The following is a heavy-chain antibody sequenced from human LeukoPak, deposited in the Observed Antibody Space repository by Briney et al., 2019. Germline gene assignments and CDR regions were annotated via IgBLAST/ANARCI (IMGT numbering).Heavy chain of an antibody. CDR2: ISSSGSTI. CDR1: GFTFSSYE. D-gene: IGHD3-16*02. Sequence: GGSLRLSCAASGFTFSSYEMNWVRQAPGKGLEWVSHISSSGSTIYYADSVKGRFTISRDNAKNTLYLQMNSLRAEDTAVYYCARLTKYNDYVWGSYRYTGFDYWGQGTLVTVSS. J-gene: IGHJ4*02. CDR3: ARLTKYNDYVWGSYRYTGFDY. V-gene: IGHV3-48*03.